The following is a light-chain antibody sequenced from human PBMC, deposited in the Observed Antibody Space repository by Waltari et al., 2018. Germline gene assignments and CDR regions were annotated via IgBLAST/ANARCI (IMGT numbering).Light chain of an antibody. CDR2: GAS. CDR1: QSVSRA. V-gene: IGKV3-20*01. Sequence: EIVLTQSPGTLSLSLGERATVSCRASQSVSRALAWYQQKPGQAPRLLIYGASTRTTGIPDRFSGSGSRTDFSLTISRLEPDDFAVYYCQHYLKLPVTFGQGTTVEI. J-gene: IGKJ1*01. CDR3: QHYLKLPVT.